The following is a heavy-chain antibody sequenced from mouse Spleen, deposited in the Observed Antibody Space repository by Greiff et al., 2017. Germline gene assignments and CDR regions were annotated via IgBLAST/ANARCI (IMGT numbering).Heavy chain of an antibody. V-gene: IGHV1-15*01. J-gene: IGHJ2*01. CDR1: GYTFTDYE. CDR3: TRGTAYYSKRSCFDY. Sequence: VQLQQSGAELVRPGASVTLSCKASGYTFTDYEMHWVKQTPGNGLEWIGAIDPETGGTAYNQKFKGKAILNADKSSSTAYMELRSLTFEDSAVYYCTRGTAYYSKRSCFDYWGQGTPLTVSS. CDR2: IDPETGGT. D-gene: IGHD2-5*01.